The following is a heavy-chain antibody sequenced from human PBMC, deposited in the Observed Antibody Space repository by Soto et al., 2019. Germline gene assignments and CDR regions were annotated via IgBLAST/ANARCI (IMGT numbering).Heavy chain of an antibody. Sequence: EVQLVESGGGIVQPGGSLRLSCAASGFTFSSYWMHWVRQAPGKGLVWVSRINSDGSRTSYADSAKGRFPISRDNAKNTVTLQMNSLRAEDTAVYYCGRGDGDYYDGNGYLGRHWGQGTLVTVSS. CDR2: INSDGSRT. D-gene: IGHD3-22*01. CDR3: GRGDGDYYDGNGYLGRH. J-gene: IGHJ4*02. CDR1: GFTFSSYW. V-gene: IGHV3-74*01.